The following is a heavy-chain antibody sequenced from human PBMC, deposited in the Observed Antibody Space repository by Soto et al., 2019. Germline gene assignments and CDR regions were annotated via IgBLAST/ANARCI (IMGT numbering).Heavy chain of an antibody. CDR3: AKDTGADY. J-gene: IGHJ4*02. Sequence: QVQLVESGGGVVQPGRSLRLSCAASGFTFSNYGMYWVRQAPGKGLEWVAMISYDGSDQFYGDSVKGRFAISRDNSKNILYVQMNSLRSEDTAVYYCAKDTGADYGGQGTVVTVSA. CDR1: GFTFSNYG. CDR2: ISYDGSDQ. D-gene: IGHD3-10*01. V-gene: IGHV3-30*18.